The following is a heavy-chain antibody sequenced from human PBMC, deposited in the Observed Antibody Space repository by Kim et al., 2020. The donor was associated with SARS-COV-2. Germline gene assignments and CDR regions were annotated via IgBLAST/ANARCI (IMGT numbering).Heavy chain of an antibody. D-gene: IGHD6-19*01. J-gene: IGHJ4*02. CDR1: GLTVSRNY. CDR2: INDGGTT. Sequence: GGSLRLSCAGTGLTVSRNYMIWVRQTPGKGLEWVSGINDGGTTDYADSVKGRFTISRDNSKNTLYLQMNTLTAEDTAVYYCARESHYSGWSWGQGTLVTISS. CDR3: ARESHYSGWS. V-gene: IGHV3-53*01.